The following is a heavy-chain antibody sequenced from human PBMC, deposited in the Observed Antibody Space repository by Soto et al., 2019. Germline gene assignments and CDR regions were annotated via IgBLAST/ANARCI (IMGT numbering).Heavy chain of an antibody. J-gene: IGHJ5*02. D-gene: IGHD3-9*01. CDR3: ARDHRYYDILTGYANWFDP. Sequence: QVQLVQSGAEVKKPGSSVKVSCKASGGTFSSYAISWVRQAPGQGLEWMGGLIPIFGTANYAQKFQGRVTITADESTSTAYMELSSLRSEDTAVYYCARDHRYYDILTGYANWFDPWGQGTLVTVSS. CDR2: LIPIFGTA. CDR1: GGTFSSYA. V-gene: IGHV1-69*01.